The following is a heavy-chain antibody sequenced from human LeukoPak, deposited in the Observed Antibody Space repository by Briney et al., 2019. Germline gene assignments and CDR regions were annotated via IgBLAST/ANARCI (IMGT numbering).Heavy chain of an antibody. CDR1: GGTFSSYT. CDR3: ARTGGYCSGGSCYPNYGMDV. J-gene: IGHJ6*02. CDR2: IIPILGIA. D-gene: IGHD2-15*01. V-gene: IGHV1-69*02. Sequence: VASVKVSCKASGGTFSSYTISWVRQAPGQGLEWMGRIIPILGIAHYAQKFQGRVTITADKSTSTAYMELSSLRSEDTAVYYCARTGGYCSGGSCYPNYGMDVWGQGTTVTVSS.